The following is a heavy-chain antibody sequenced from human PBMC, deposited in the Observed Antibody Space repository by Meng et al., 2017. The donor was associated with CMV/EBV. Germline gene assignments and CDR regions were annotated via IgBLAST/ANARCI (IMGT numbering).Heavy chain of an antibody. CDR1: GGALSSSSYY. D-gene: IGHD6-19*01. Sequence: QMPQPEPGPGSVKPSEPLSLTCTVSGGALSSSSYYWGWIRQPPGKGLEWIGSIYYSGSTYYNPSLKSRVTISVDTSKNQFSLKLSSVTAADTAVYYCARDSAVAGVVDYWGQGTLVTVSS. V-gene: IGHV4-39*07. CDR3: ARDSAVAGVVDY. CDR2: IYYSGST. J-gene: IGHJ4*02.